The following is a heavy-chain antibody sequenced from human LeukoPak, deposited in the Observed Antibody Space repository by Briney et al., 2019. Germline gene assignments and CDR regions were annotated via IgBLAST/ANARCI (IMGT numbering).Heavy chain of an antibody. D-gene: IGHD6-19*01. CDR2: LNNVGGA. J-gene: IGHJ4*01. Sequence: GGSLRLSCAASGFTFSSYAMSWVRQAPGKGLEWVSTLNNVGGAFYADSAKGRSTISRDNSKNTLYVQMNSLRADDTAVYYCAKRGSSGSYYFDSWGHGTLVTVSS. CDR1: GFTFSSYA. CDR3: AKRGSSGSYYFDS. V-gene: IGHV3-23*01.